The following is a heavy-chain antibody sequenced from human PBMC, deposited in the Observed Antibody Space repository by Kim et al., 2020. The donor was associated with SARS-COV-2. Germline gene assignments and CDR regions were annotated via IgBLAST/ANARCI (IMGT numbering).Heavy chain of an antibody. D-gene: IGHD6-13*01. CDR3: ARGGGYSSSWYSDAFDI. Sequence: GGSLRLSCAASGFTVSSNYMSWVRQAPGKGLEWVSVIYSGGSTYYADSVKGRFTISRDNSKNTLYLQMNSLRAEDTAVYYCARGGGYSSSWYSDAFDIWGQGTMVTVSS. CDR2: IYSGGST. J-gene: IGHJ3*02. CDR1: GFTVSSNY. V-gene: IGHV3-53*01.